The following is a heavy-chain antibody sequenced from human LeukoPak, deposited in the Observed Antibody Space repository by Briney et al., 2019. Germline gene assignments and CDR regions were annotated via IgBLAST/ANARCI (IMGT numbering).Heavy chain of an antibody. CDR3: ARRKDGVDV. CDR2: IYPGDPDT. CDR1: GYSFTSYW. V-gene: IGHV5-51*01. J-gene: IGHJ6*02. Sequence: GESLKISCKGSGYSFTSYWIAWVRQMPGKGLEWMGIIYPGDPDTRYSPSFKGLLTISADKSISTAYLQWSSLKASDTATYYCARRKDGVDVWGQGTTVTVSS.